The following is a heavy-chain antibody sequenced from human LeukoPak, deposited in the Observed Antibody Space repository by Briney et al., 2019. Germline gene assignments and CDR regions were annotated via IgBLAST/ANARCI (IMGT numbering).Heavy chain of an antibody. J-gene: IGHJ6*03. V-gene: IGHV3-74*01. CDR1: GFTFSSYW. CDR2: INTDGSST. CDR3: ARDRYGSGSYYPLYYYYYYMDV. Sequence: PGGSLRLSCAASGFTFSSYWMHWVRHAPGKGLVWVSRINTDGSSTSYADSVKGRFTISRDNAKNTLYLQMNSLRAEDTAVYYCARDRYGSGSYYPLYYYYYYMDVWGKGTTVTVSS. D-gene: IGHD3-10*01.